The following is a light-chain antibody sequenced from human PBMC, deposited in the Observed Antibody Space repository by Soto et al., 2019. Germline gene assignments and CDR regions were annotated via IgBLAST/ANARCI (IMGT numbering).Light chain of an antibody. CDR2: SAS. J-gene: IGKJ4*01. CDR1: QSISSY. Sequence: DLPMTQSPSSLSASVGDRVTITCRASQSISSYLNWYQQKPGKAPNLLIYSASTLQSGVPSRFSGSGSGTDFTLTISSLQPEDFATYYCQQSYSNPPLTFGGGTKVEVK. V-gene: IGKV1-39*01. CDR3: QQSYSNPPLT.